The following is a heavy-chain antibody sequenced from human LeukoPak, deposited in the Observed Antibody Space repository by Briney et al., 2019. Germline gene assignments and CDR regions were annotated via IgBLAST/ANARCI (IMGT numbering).Heavy chain of an antibody. CDR3: AMIKEG. Sequence: GGPLRLSCAASGFTFSNNWMHWVRQAPGKGLVWVSRINSDGRTTTYADSVKGRFTISRDNAKNTLYLQMNSLRAEDTAVYYCAMIKEGWGQGTLVTVSS. J-gene: IGHJ4*02. CDR1: GFTFSNNW. CDR2: INSDGRTT. V-gene: IGHV3-74*01. D-gene: IGHD3-22*01.